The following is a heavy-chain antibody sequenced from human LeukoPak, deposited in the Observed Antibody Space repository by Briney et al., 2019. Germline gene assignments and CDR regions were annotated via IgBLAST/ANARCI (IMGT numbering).Heavy chain of an antibody. V-gene: IGHV3-74*01. CDR3: AKDWGGIVVVPNYFDY. D-gene: IGHD2-2*01. J-gene: IGHJ4*02. CDR1: GFTFSSYW. CDR2: INTDGIST. Sequence: GGSLRLSCAASGFTFSSYWMHWVRQAPGKGPVWVSRINTDGISTSYADSVKGRFTISRDNSKNTLYLQMNSLRAEDTAVYYCAKDWGGIVVVPNYFDYWGQGTLVTVSS.